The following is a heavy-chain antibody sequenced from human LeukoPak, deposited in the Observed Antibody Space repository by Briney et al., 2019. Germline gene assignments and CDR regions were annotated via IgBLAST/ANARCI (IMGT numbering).Heavy chain of an antibody. CDR1: GFTFSSYA. Sequence: GGSLRLSCAASGFTFSSYAMSWVRQAPGKALEWVSAISGSGGSTYYADSVKGRFTISRDNSKNTLYLQMNSLRAEDTAVYYCAKDRRITFGGVIDPFDYWGQGTLVTVSS. V-gene: IGHV3-23*01. CDR3: AKDRRITFGGVIDPFDY. CDR2: ISGSGGST. D-gene: IGHD3-16*02. J-gene: IGHJ4*02.